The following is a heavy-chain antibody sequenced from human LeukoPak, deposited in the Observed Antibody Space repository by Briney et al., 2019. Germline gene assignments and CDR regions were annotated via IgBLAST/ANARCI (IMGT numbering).Heavy chain of an antibody. J-gene: IGHJ4*02. CDR2: IKSKGDGETT. Sequence: GGSLRLSCADSGFRFTNALLTWVRQAPGKGLEWVGRIKSKGDGETTDYAAPVKGRFIMSRDDSKATLYLQMNFLITEDTAVYYCVTDLGLTMIRGVLVSWGQGTLVTVSS. CDR3: VTDLGLTMIRGVLVS. CDR1: GFRFTNAL. V-gene: IGHV3-15*01. D-gene: IGHD3-10*01.